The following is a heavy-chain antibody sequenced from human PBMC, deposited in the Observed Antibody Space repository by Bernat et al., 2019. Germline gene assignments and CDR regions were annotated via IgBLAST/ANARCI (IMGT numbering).Heavy chain of an antibody. V-gene: IGHV3-33*01. CDR2: IWYDGSNK. Sequence: QVQLVESGGGVVQPGRSLRLSCAASGFTFSSYGMHWVRQAPGKGLEWVAVIWYDGSNKYYADSVKGRFTIARDNSKNTLYLQMNSLRAEDTAVYYCAREQSIAAYIDYWGQGTLVTVSS. CDR3: AREQSIAAYIDY. J-gene: IGHJ4*02. D-gene: IGHD6-6*01. CDR1: GFTFSSYG.